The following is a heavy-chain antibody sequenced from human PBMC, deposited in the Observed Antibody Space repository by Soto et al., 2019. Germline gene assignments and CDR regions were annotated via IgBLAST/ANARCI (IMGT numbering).Heavy chain of an antibody. Sequence: QVQLQQWGAGLLKPSETLSLTCAVYGGSFSGYYWSWIRQPPGKGLEWIGEINHSGSTNYNPSLKSRVTISVDTSKNQFSLKLSSVTAADTAVYYCARSGGWNYANSHYFDYWGQETLVTVSS. V-gene: IGHV4-34*01. D-gene: IGHD3-16*01. CDR3: ARSGGWNYANSHYFDY. CDR2: INHSGST. J-gene: IGHJ4*02. CDR1: GGSFSGYY.